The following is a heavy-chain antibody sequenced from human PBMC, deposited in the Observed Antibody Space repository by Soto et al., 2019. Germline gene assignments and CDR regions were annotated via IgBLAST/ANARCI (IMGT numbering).Heavy chain of an antibody. Sequence: QVQLQESGPGLVKPSGTLSLTCAVSGGSISSSNWWSWVRQPPGKGLEGIGEIYHSGSTNYNPSLKSRVTISVDKSKNQFSLKLSSVTAADTAVYFCARFRWEYRSTPGCCQAFDIWGQGTMVTVSS. CDR1: GGSISSSNW. CDR3: ARFRWEYRSTPGCCQAFDI. V-gene: IGHV4-4*02. J-gene: IGHJ3*02. D-gene: IGHD6-6*01. CDR2: IYHSGST.